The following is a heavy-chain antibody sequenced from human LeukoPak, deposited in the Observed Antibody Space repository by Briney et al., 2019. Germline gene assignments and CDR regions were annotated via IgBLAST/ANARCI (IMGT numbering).Heavy chain of an antibody. D-gene: IGHD3-22*01. CDR1: GDSISSSLYY. J-gene: IGHJ6*02. Sequence: PSETLSLTCTVSGDSISSSLYYWAWIRQPPGKGLEWIGSIYYSGSTYYNPSLKSRVTISVDTSKNQFSLKLSSVTAADTAVYYCARGVGTYYYDIGSSDVWGQGTTVTVSS. V-gene: IGHV4-39*07. CDR2: IYYSGST. CDR3: ARGVGTYYYDIGSSDV.